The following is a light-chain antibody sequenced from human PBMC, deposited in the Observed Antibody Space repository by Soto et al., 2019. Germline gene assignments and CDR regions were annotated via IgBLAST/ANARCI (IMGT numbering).Light chain of an antibody. Sequence: DTQLTQSPSFLSASVGDRVTITCRASQDVSRSLGWYQQKPGKAPKVLIYAASTLQTGVPSRFSGSGSGTDFTLTISSLQPEDFATYYCQQLNSYPITFGQGTRLEIK. J-gene: IGKJ5*01. CDR1: QDVSRS. V-gene: IGKV1-9*01. CDR3: QQLNSYPIT. CDR2: AAS.